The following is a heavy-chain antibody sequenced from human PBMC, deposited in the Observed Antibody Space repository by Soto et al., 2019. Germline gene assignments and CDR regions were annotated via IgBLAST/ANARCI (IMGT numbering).Heavy chain of an antibody. D-gene: IGHD6-6*01. V-gene: IGHV3-48*02. CDR1: GFTFSSYS. Sequence: EVQLVESGGGLVQPGGSLRLSCAASGFTFSSYSMNWVRQAPGKGLEWVSYISSSSSTIYYADSVKGRFTISRDNAKNSLYLQMNSLRDEDTAVYYCARTSSIAARAGAALGRDFDYWGQGTLVTVSS. J-gene: IGHJ4*02. CDR3: ARTSSIAARAGAALGRDFDY. CDR2: ISSSSSTI.